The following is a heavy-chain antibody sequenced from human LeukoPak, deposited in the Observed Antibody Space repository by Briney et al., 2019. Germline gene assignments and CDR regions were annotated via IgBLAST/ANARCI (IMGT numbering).Heavy chain of an antibody. V-gene: IGHV3-23*01. D-gene: IGHD4-23*01. CDR1: GFPFSSYA. CDR2: ISGSGGST. J-gene: IGHJ4*02. CDR3: AKPVVKRYFDY. Sequence: GSLRLSCAASGFPFSSYAMSWVRQAPGKGLEWVSAISGSGGSTYYADSVKGRFTISRDNSKNPLYLQMNSLRAEDTAVYYCAKPVVKRYFDYWGQGTLVTVAS.